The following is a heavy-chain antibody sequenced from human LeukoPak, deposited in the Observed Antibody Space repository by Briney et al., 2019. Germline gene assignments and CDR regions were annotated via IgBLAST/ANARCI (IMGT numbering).Heavy chain of an antibody. CDR1: GGSFSGYY. J-gene: IGHJ4*02. V-gene: IGHV4-34*01. CDR2: INHGGST. CDR3: AREGVYYDILAAYYRPYYFDF. D-gene: IGHD3-9*01. Sequence: SETLSLTCAVYGGSFSGYYWSWIRQPPGKGLEWIGEINHGGSTNYNPSLKSRLTISVDTSKNQFSLKLSSVTAANTAVYYCAREGVYYDILAAYYRPYYFDFWGQGTLVTVYS.